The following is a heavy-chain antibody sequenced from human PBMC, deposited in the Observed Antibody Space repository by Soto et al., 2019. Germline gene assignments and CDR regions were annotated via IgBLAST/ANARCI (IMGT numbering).Heavy chain of an antibody. CDR3: ASRYYYDSSGYYYPYYY. J-gene: IGHJ4*02. Sequence: GGSLRLSCAASGFTLSNYNMNWVRQAPGKGLEWVSSISSSSSTIYYADSVKGRFTISRDNAKNSLYLQMNSLRDEDTAVYYCASRYYYDSSGYYYPYYYWGQGTLVTVSS. CDR2: ISSSSSTI. V-gene: IGHV3-48*02. D-gene: IGHD3-22*01. CDR1: GFTLSNYN.